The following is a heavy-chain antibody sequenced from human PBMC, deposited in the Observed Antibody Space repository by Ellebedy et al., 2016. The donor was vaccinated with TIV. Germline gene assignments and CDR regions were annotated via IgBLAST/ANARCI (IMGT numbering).Heavy chain of an antibody. Sequence: GESLKISCAASGFTFSIYGMHWVRQAPGKGLEWVAVLWYDGSREYYADSVKGRFTVSRDNSKNTLFLQMNSLRTEDTAVYYCASERNGYDFDYWGQGTLVTVSA. V-gene: IGHV3-33*01. CDR2: LWYDGSRE. CDR1: GFTFSIYG. D-gene: IGHD5-12*01. J-gene: IGHJ4*02. CDR3: ASERNGYDFDY.